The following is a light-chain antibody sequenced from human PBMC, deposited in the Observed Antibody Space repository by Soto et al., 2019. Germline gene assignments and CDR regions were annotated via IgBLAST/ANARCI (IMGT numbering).Light chain of an antibody. CDR3: HHYSNWPPYT. Sequence: EVVMTQSPATLSVSPGERATLSCRTSQSVLNNLAWYQSKPGQAPRLLIFGASTRAAGIPARFSGSGSATEFTLTISSLQSEDSAVYYCHHYSNWPPYTFGPGTRLEI. J-gene: IGKJ2*01. V-gene: IGKV3D-15*01. CDR2: GAS. CDR1: QSVLNN.